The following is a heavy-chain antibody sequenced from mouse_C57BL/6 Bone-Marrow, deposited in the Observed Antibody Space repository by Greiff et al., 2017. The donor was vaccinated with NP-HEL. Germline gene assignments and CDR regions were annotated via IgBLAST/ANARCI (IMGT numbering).Heavy chain of an antibody. V-gene: IGHV14-4*01. CDR2: IDPENVDT. CDR3: TTGGSSPYAMDY. Sequence: EVQLQQSGAELVRPGASVKLSCTVSGFNIKDDYMHWVKQRPEQGLEWIGWIDPENVDTEYASKFQGKATITADTSSNTAYLQLSSLTSEDTAVYYCTTGGSSPYAMDYWGQGTSVTVSS. CDR1: GFNIKDDY. J-gene: IGHJ4*01. D-gene: IGHD1-1*01.